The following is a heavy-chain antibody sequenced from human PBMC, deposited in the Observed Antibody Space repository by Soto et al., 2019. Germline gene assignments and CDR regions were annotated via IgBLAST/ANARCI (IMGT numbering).Heavy chain of an antibody. CDR1: GYTFTSYG. V-gene: IGHV1-18*01. CDR3: ARDLGRIAVAGPFDY. Sequence: ASVKVSCKASGYTFTSYGISWVRQAPGQGLEWMGWISAYNGNTNYAQKLQGRVTMTTDTSTSTAYMELRSLRSDDTAVYYCARDLGRIAVAGPFDYWGQGTLVTVSS. J-gene: IGHJ4*02. D-gene: IGHD6-19*01. CDR2: ISAYNGNT.